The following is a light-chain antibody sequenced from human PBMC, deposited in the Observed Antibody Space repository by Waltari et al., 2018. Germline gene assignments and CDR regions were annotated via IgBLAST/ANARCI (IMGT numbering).Light chain of an antibody. V-gene: IGLV6-57*02. Sequence: NFMLTQPPSVSESPGKTVTLPCTGSSGRLACNHVHRYQQRPGSAPTTVIYEDNQSPSGVPDRFSGSIDSSSNSASLTISGLKTEDEADYYCQSYDSSNRGVFGGGTKLTVL. J-gene: IGLJ3*02. CDR1: SGRLACNH. CDR3: QSYDSSNRGV. CDR2: EDN.